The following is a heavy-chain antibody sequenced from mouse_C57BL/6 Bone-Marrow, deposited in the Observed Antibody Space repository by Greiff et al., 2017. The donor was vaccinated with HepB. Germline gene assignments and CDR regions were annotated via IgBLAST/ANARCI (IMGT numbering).Heavy chain of an antibody. CDR2: IDPENGDT. D-gene: IGHD2-12*01. Sequence: EVQLQQSGAELVRPGASVKVSCTASGFNIKEDYMHWVKQRPEQGLEWIGWIDPENGDTEYASKFQGKATITADTSSNTAYLQLSSLTSEDTAVYYCTTDYTAYWGQGTLVTVSA. J-gene: IGHJ3*01. V-gene: IGHV14-4*01. CDR1: GFNIKEDY. CDR3: TTDYTAY.